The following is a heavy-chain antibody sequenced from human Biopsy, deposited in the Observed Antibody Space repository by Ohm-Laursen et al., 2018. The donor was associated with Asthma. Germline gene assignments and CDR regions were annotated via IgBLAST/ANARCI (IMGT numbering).Heavy chain of an antibody. CDR2: GGSYYDGGLK. D-gene: IGHD3-10*01. CDR1: GFTFRSYA. V-gene: IGHV3-30-3*01. J-gene: IGHJ6*02. CDR3: ARDVVWFREVGGMDV. Sequence: SLRLSCSASGFTFRSYAMHWVRQAPGKGLEWVAVGGSYYDGGLKYYADSVNGRFTVSRDDSKNTLYLQMNSLRPDDTAVYYCARDVVWFREVGGMDVWGQGTTVTVSS.